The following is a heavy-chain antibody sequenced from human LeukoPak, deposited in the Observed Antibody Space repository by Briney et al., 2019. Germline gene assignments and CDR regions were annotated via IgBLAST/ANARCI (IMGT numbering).Heavy chain of an antibody. Sequence: ASVKVSCKASGGTFSSYAISWVRQAPGQGLEWMGGIIPIFGTANYAQKFQGRVTITADESTSTAYMELSSLRSEDTAVYYCARDRTYDYVWGSYLYYFDYWGQGTLVTVSS. J-gene: IGHJ4*02. V-gene: IGHV1-69*13. D-gene: IGHD3-16*02. CDR2: IIPIFGTA. CDR1: GGTFSSYA. CDR3: ARDRTYDYVWGSYLYYFDY.